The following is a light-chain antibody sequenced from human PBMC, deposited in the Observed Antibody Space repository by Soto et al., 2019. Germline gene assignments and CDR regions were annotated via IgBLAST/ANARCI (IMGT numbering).Light chain of an antibody. J-gene: IGKJ1*01. V-gene: IGKV1-13*02. CDR3: QQFDSCPLT. CDR1: QGINNA. Sequence: AIQLTQSPSPLSASVGDRVTITCRASQGINNALAWYQQKAGNSPKLLIFHASTLERGVPSRFSGRGSGTDFTLTISSLQPEDFATYYCQQFDSCPLTFGQGTEVEV. CDR2: HAS.